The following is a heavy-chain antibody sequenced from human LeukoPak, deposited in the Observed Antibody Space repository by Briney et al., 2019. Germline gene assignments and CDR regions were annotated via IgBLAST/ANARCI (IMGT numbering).Heavy chain of an antibody. J-gene: IGHJ5*02. Sequence: SETLSLTCTVSGGSISSYYWSWIRQPPGKGLEWIGYVYTSGSTNYNPSLKSRVTISVDTSKNQFSLKLSSVTAADTAVYYCARHADYDFWSGYFSWFDPWGQGTLVTVSS. V-gene: IGHV4-4*09. CDR2: VYTSGST. D-gene: IGHD3-3*01. CDR3: ARHADYDFWSGYFSWFDP. CDR1: GGSISSYY.